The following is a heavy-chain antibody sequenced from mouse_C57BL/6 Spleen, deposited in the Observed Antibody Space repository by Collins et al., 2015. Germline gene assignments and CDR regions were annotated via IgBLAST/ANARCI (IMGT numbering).Heavy chain of an antibody. D-gene: IGHD2-4*01. Sequence: QVQLQQSGPELVKPGASVKISCKASGYSFTSYYIHWVKQRPGQGLEWIGWIYPGSGNTKYNEKFKGKATLTADTSSSTAYMQLSSLTSEDSAVYYCARSDYDDGFAYWGQGTLVTVSA. V-gene: IGHV1-66*01. J-gene: IGHJ3*01. CDR3: ARSDYDDGFAY. CDR2: IYPGSGNT. CDR1: GYSFTSYY.